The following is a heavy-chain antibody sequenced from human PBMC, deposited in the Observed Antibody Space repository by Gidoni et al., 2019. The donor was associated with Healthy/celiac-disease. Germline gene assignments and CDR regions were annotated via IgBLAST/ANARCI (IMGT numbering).Heavy chain of an antibody. J-gene: IGHJ4*02. CDR1: GGSISSSSYY. Sequence: QLQLQESGPGLVKPSETLSLTCTVSGGSISSSSYYWGWIRQPPGKGLAWIGVIYYSGRTYYNPSLKSRVTISVDTSKNQFSLKLSSVTAADTAVYYCARQGPYYYDSSGYYFDYWGQGTLVTVSS. D-gene: IGHD3-22*01. CDR2: IYYSGRT. V-gene: IGHV4-39*01. CDR3: ARQGPYYYDSSGYYFDY.